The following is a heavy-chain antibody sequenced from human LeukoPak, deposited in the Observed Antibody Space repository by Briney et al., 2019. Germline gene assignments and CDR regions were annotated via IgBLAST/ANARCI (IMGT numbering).Heavy chain of an antibody. J-gene: IGHJ4*02. CDR3: AKGSYYYDSADYFDY. Sequence: GGSLRLSCAASGLTFSSYAMSWVRQAPGKGLEGVSCLSGSGGSTYYADSVKGRVTIFRDNSKNTLYLQMNSLRAEDTAVYHCAKGSYYYDSADYFDYWGQGTLVTVSS. D-gene: IGHD3-22*01. CDR2: LSGSGGST. V-gene: IGHV3-23*01. CDR1: GLTFSSYA.